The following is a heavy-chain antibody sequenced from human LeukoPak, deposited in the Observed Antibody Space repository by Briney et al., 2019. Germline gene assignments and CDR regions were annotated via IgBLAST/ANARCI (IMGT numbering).Heavy chain of an antibody. J-gene: IGHJ4*02. Sequence: QPGGSLRLSCAASGFTFSSYAVNWVRQAPGKGLAWVSGISASGGSTFYADSVKGRFTISRDNSESKVYLQMNSLRAEDTAVYYCAKALFYSGTYYLDYWGQGSLVTVSS. CDR1: GFTFSSYA. CDR3: AKALFYSGTYYLDY. V-gene: IGHV3-23*01. D-gene: IGHD1-26*01. CDR2: ISASGGST.